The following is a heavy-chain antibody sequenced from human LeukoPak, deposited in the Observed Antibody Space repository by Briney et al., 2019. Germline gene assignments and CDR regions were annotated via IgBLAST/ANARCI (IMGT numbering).Heavy chain of an antibody. J-gene: IGHJ4*02. CDR1: GGSISSSSYY. V-gene: IGHV4-39*01. CDR2: IYYSGST. Sequence: SETLSLTSTVSGGSISSSSYYWGWIRQSPGKGLEWIGNIYYSGSTYYNPSLKSRVTISVDTSKNQFSLKVSSVTAADTAVYYCARRSGSGSYTYFDYWGQGTLVTVSS. D-gene: IGHD3-10*01. CDR3: ARRSGSGSYTYFDY.